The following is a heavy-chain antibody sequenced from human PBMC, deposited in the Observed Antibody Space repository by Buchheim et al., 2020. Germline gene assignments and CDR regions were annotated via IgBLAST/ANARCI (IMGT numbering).Heavy chain of an antibody. Sequence: ELQLLESGGGLAQPGGSLRLSCAASGFTFSSYAMSWVRQAPGKGLEWVSVISGSGGDGSSADSVKGRFTISRANSKNTLYLQMNSLRAEDTAVYYCAKDGTLAAAATTYFNYWGQGTL. CDR3: AKDGTLAAAATTYFNY. CDR2: ISGSGGDG. D-gene: IGHD6-13*01. J-gene: IGHJ4*02. CDR1: GFTFSSYA. V-gene: IGHV3-23*01.